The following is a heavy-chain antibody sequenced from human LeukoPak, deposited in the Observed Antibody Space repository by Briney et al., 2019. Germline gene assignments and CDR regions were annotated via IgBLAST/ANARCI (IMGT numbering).Heavy chain of an antibody. CDR1: GYTXTSYY. D-gene: IGHD1-26*01. J-gene: IGHJ4*02. Sequence: ASVKVSCKASGYTXTSYYMHGVRQAPGQGLESMGIINPSGGSTSYAQKFQGRVTMTRDTSTSTVYMELSSLRSEDTAVYYCASLYSGSYRGFDYWGQGTLVTVSS. CDR3: ASLYSGSYRGFDY. V-gene: IGHV1-46*01. CDR2: INPSGGST.